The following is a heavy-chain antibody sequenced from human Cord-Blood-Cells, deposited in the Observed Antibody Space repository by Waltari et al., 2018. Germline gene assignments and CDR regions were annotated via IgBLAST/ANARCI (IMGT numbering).Heavy chain of an antibody. CDR3: AKDWGLGGCGDAFDI. V-gene: IGHV3-23*04. CDR1: GFTFSSYA. CDR2: ISGSGGST. J-gene: IGHJ3*02. D-gene: IGHD3-16*01. Sequence: EVQLVESGGGLVQPGGSLRLSCAASGFTFSSYAMSWVRQAPGKGLEWVSAISGSGGSTYYADSGKGRFTIARDNSKNTLYLQMSSLRAEDTAVYYCAKDWGLGGCGDAFDIWGQGTMVTVSS.